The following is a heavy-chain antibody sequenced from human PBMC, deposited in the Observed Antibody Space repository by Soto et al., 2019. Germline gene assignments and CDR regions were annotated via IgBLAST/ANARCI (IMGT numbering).Heavy chain of an antibody. CDR1: GFTFSSYG. J-gene: IGHJ3*02. CDR2: IWYDGSNK. CDR3: ARDAHDAPYSSGWYAFDI. Sequence: GSLRLSCAASGFTFSSYGMHWVRQAPGKGLEWVAVIWYDGSNKYYADSVKGRFTISRDNSKNTLYLQMNSLRAEDTAVYYCARDAHDAPYSSGWYAFDIWGQGTMVTVSS. D-gene: IGHD6-19*01. V-gene: IGHV3-33*01.